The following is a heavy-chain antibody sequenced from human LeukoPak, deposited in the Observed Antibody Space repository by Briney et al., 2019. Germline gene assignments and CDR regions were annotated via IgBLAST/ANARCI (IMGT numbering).Heavy chain of an antibody. Sequence: GGSLRLSCAASGFTFSSHGMHWVRQAPGKGLEWVAVISYDGSNKYYADSVKGRFTISRDNSKNTLYLQMNSLRAEDTAVYYCASTHYDSSGYYAFDIWGQGTMVTVSS. D-gene: IGHD3-22*01. CDR3: ASTHYDSSGYYAFDI. CDR1: GFTFSSHG. J-gene: IGHJ3*02. V-gene: IGHV3-30*19. CDR2: ISYDGSNK.